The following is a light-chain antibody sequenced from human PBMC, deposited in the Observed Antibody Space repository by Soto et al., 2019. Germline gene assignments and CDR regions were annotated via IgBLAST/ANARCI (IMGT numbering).Light chain of an antibody. Sequence: QSVLTQPPSVSGAPGQRVTISCTGGSSNIGAGNDAQWYQQLPGTAPKLLIFGNNNRPSGVPDRFSGSKSGTSASLAISGLQVEDEADYYCQSYDSSLRGYVFGTGTKLTVL. CDR1: SSNIGAGND. CDR2: GNN. CDR3: QSYDSSLRGYV. V-gene: IGLV1-40*01. J-gene: IGLJ1*01.